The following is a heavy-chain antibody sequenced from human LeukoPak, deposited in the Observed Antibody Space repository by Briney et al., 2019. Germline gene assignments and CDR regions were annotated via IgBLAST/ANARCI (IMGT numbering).Heavy chain of an antibody. J-gene: IGHJ4*02. D-gene: IGHD3-22*01. Sequence: GGSLRLSCAASGFTFSSYWMHWVRQAPGKGLVWVSRISSDGSSTSYADSVKGRFTISRDNAKNTLYLQMNSLRAEDTAVYYCARDLSYYDSSGYFGYWGQGTLVTVSS. CDR1: GFTFSSYW. V-gene: IGHV3-74*01. CDR2: ISSDGSST. CDR3: ARDLSYYDSSGYFGY.